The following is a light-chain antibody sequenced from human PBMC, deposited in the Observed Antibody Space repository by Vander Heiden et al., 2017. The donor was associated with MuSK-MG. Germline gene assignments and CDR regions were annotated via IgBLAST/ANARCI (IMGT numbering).Light chain of an antibody. CDR1: QSVDTY. Sequence: EIVFTQSPATLSLSPGERATLSCRASQSVDTYLAWFQQTPGQAPRLLIYDASTRASGTPARFSGRGSGTDFTLTISSLEPEDFAVFYCQQRAYWPLTFGGGTKVE. J-gene: IGKJ4*01. V-gene: IGKV3-11*01. CDR2: DAS. CDR3: QQRAYWPLT.